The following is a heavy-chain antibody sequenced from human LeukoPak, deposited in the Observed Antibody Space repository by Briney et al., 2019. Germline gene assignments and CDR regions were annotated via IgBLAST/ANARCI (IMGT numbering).Heavy chain of an antibody. CDR1: GFTFSSYA. J-gene: IGHJ4*02. Sequence: PGGSLRLSCAASGFTFSSYAMSWVRQAPGKGLEWVSAIGGSDGSTYYADSVKGRFTISRDNSKNTLYLQMDSLRAEDTALYYCAKDFVRYNIQFDYWGQGALVTVSS. D-gene: IGHD1-14*01. CDR3: AKDFVRYNIQFDY. CDR2: IGGSDGST. V-gene: IGHV3-23*01.